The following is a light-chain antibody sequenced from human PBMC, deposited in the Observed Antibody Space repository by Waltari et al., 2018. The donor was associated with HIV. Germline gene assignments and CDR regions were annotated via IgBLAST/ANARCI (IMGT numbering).Light chain of an antibody. CDR3: AAWDDSLNGPV. Sequence: QSVLTQAPSASGTPGQRVTISCSGRRSNIVTNTATCYQQLPGTAPKLLIYSSNQRPSGVPARFSGSKSGTSASLAISGLQSEDEADYYCAAWDDSLNGPVFGGGTKLTVL. J-gene: IGLJ2*01. CDR1: RSNIVTNT. V-gene: IGLV1-44*01. CDR2: SSN.